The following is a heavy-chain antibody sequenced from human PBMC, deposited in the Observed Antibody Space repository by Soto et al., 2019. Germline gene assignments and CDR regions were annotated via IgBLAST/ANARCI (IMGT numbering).Heavy chain of an antibody. Sequence: ASVKVSCKASGYTFTSYYMHWVRQAPGQGLEWMGIINPSGGSTNYAQKLQGRVTMTTDTSTSTAYMELRSLRSDDTAVYYCARVREWELLNFDYWGQGTLVTSPQ. J-gene: IGHJ4*02. D-gene: IGHD1-26*01. CDR1: GYTFTSYY. CDR2: INPSGGST. V-gene: IGHV1-46*01. CDR3: ARVREWELLNFDY.